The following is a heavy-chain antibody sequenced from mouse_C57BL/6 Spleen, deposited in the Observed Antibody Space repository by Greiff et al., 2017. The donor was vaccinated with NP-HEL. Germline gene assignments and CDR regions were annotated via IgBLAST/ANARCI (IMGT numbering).Heavy chain of an antibody. J-gene: IGHJ3*01. CDR1: GFTFSDYG. V-gene: IGHV5-17*01. D-gene: IGHD1-1*01. CDR2: ISSGSSTI. Sequence: EVQGVESGGGLVKPGGSLKLSCAASGFTFSDYGMHWVRQAPEKGLEWVAYISSGSSTIYYADTVKGRFTISRDNAKNTLFLEMTSMRSEDTAMYYCARVYYYGSSYYWFAYWGQGTLVTVSA. CDR3: ARVYYYGSSYYWFAY.